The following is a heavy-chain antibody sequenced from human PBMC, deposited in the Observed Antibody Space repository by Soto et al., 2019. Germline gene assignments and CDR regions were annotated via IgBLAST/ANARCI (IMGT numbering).Heavy chain of an antibody. V-gene: IGHV2-26*01. CDR2: IFSNDEK. D-gene: IGHD1-26*01. CDR1: GFSLSNARMG. Sequence: QVTLKESGPVLVKPTETLTLTCTVSGFSLSNARMGVSWIRQPPGKALEWLAHIFSNDEKSYSTSLKSRLTISQATSKSQVVLTMTNMDPVDTATSYCARHGRGVGARPLDYWGQGTLVTVSS. J-gene: IGHJ4*02. CDR3: ARHGRGVGARPLDY.